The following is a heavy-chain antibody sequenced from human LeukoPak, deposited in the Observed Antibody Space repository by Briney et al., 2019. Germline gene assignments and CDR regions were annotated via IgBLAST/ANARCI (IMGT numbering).Heavy chain of an antibody. V-gene: IGHV3-30-3*01. CDR3: VLTWNCDS. CDR2: ISYDGSNK. Sequence: GGSLRLSCAASGFTFSSYAMHWVRQAPGKGLEWVAVISYDGSNKYYADSVKGRFTISRDNSKNTLYLQMNSLRAEDTAIYYCVLTWNCDSWGQGTLVTVSP. J-gene: IGHJ5*01. D-gene: IGHD1-7*01. CDR1: GFTFSSYA.